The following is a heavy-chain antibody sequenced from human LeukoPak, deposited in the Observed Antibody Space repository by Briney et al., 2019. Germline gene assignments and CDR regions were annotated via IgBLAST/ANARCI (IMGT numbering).Heavy chain of an antibody. J-gene: IGHJ4*02. CDR1: GGSISSYY. Sequence: SETLSLTCTVSGGSISSYYWSWIRQRPGKGLEWIGYIYYSGSTNYNPSLKSRVTISVDTSKNQFSLKLSSVTAADTAVYYCARDFGESPIREFEYWGQGTLVTVSS. D-gene: IGHD3-10*01. V-gene: IGHV4-59*01. CDR2: IYYSGST. CDR3: ARDFGESPIREFEY.